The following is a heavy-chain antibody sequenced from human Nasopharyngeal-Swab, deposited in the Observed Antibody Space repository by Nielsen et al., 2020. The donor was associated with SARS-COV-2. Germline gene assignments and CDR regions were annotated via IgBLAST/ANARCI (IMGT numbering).Heavy chain of an antibody. CDR3: TTDLRPATASYYFDY. J-gene: IGHJ4*02. Sequence: SCAASGFTFSNAWMSWVRQAPGKGLEWVGRIKSKTDGGTTDYAAPVKGRFTISRDDSKNTLYLQMNSLKTEDTAVYYCTTDLRPATASYYFDYWGQGTLVTVSS. D-gene: IGHD2-21*02. CDR2: IKSKTDGGTT. V-gene: IGHV3-15*01. CDR1: GFTFSNAW.